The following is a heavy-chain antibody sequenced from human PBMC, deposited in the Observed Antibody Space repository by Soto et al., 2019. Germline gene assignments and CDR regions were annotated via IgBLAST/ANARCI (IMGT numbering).Heavy chain of an antibody. V-gene: IGHV1-69*01. CDR1: GGTVSNSA. CDR3: GRGSSWTKVEY. Sequence: QVQLVQSGAEVKKPGSSVKVSCKASGGTVSNSAISWLRQAPGQGLEWMGGIIPIFGPAIYARKFRGRVTITADESTSTAYMELSTVRSEDTAGDYWGRGSSWTKVEYWGQGTQVTVSS. CDR2: IIPIFGPA. J-gene: IGHJ4*02. D-gene: IGHD2-15*01.